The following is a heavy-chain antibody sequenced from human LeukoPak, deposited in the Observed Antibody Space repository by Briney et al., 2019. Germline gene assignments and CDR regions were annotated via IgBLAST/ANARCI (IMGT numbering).Heavy chain of an antibody. CDR2: IKSKTDGGTT. Sequence: PGGSLRLSSAASGFTFSNAWMSWVRQAPGKGLEWVGRIKSKTDGGTTDYAAPVKGRFTISRDDSKNTLYLQMNSLKTEDTAVYYCTTDLTVVAVASWGRGTLVTVSS. D-gene: IGHD6-19*01. V-gene: IGHV3-15*01. CDR3: TTDLTVVAVAS. CDR1: GFTFSNAW. J-gene: IGHJ5*02.